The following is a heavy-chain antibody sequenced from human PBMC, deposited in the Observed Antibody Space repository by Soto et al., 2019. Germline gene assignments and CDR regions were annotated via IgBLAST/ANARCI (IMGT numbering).Heavy chain of an antibody. CDR3: ARHSSINNWFDP. Sequence: SETLSLTCAVYGGSFSGYYWSWIRQPPGKGLEWIGEINHSGSTNYNPSLKSRVTISVDTSKDQFSLKVSSVAAADTAVYFCARHSSINNWFDPWGQGTLVTVSS. D-gene: IGHD2-21*01. CDR2: INHSGST. J-gene: IGHJ5*02. CDR1: GGSFSGYY. V-gene: IGHV4-34*01.